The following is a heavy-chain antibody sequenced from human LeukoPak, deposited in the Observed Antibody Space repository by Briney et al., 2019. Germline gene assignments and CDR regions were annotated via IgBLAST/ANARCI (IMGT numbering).Heavy chain of an antibody. J-gene: IGHJ5*02. Sequence: TSETLSLTCTVSGGSISSYYWGWIRQPPGKGLEWIGSIYYSGSTYYNPSLKSRVTISVDTSKNQFSLKLSSVTAADTAVYYCAREGVGATSNWFDPWGQGTLVTVSS. V-gene: IGHV4-39*07. CDR3: AREGVGATSNWFDP. CDR1: GGSISSYY. CDR2: IYYSGST. D-gene: IGHD1-26*01.